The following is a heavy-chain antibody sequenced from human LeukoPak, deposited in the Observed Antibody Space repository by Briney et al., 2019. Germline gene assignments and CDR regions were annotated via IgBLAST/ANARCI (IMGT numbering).Heavy chain of an antibody. Sequence: GASVKVSCKASGYSFTRNAIHWVRQAPGQRLEWMGWIDSDKGNTKYSQEFQGRVTFTRDTSASTVYMELSSLRSEDMAVYYCATYSITIFGVVIRNAFDIWGQGTMVTVSS. D-gene: IGHD3-3*01. CDR1: GYSFTRNA. CDR2: IDSDKGNT. CDR3: ATYSITIFGVVIRNAFDI. J-gene: IGHJ3*02. V-gene: IGHV1-3*03.